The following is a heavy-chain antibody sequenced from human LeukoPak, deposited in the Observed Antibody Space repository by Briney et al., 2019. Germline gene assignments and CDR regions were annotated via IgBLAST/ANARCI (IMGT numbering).Heavy chain of an antibody. D-gene: IGHD6-6*01. CDR2: ISYDGSNK. V-gene: IGHV3-30-3*01. CDR3: ARFPPTEYSSSD. J-gene: IGHJ4*02. CDR1: GFTFSSYA. Sequence: GGSLRLSCAASGFTFSSYAMHWVRQAPGKGLEWVAVISYDGSNKYYADSVKGRFTISRDNSKNTLYLQMNSLRAEDTAVYYCARFPPTEYSSSDWGQGTLVTVSS.